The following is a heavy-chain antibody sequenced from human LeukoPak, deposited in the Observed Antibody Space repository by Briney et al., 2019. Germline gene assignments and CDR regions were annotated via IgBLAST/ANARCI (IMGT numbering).Heavy chain of an antibody. V-gene: IGHV4-59*12. CDR2: IYYSGST. J-gene: IGHJ6*03. Sequence: SETLSLTCTVSGGSISSYYWSWIRQPPGKGLEWIGYIYYSGSTNYNPSLKSRVTMSVDTSKNQFSLKLSSVTAADTAVYYCARDHIVVVPAAKPSYYYYMDVWGKGTTVTVSS. CDR3: ARDHIVVVPAAKPSYYYYMDV. D-gene: IGHD2-2*01. CDR1: GGSISSYY.